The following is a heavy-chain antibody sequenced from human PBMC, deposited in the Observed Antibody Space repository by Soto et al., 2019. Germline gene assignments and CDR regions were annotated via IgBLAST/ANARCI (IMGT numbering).Heavy chain of an antibody. CDR1: GFSLDTSGVG. J-gene: IGHJ6*02. D-gene: IGHD3-3*01. CDR2: IYWDDDK. V-gene: IGHV2-5*02. Sequence: QITLKESDPTLVKPTQTLTLTCTFSGFSLDTSGVGVAWIRQPPGKALAWLTLIYWDDDKRYSPSLRSRLTITKDTSENRVVLTMTNMDPVDTATYYCSHMESRVASYGLDVWGQGTTVTVSS. CDR3: SHMESRVASYGLDV.